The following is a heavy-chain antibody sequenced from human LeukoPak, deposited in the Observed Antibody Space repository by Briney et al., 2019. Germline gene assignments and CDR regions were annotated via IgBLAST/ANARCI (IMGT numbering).Heavy chain of an antibody. CDR2: ISAYNGNT. D-gene: IGHD2-2*02. V-gene: IGHV1-18*01. CDR3: ARDCSSTSCYINLDY. J-gene: IGHJ4*02. CDR1: GDTFTSYG. Sequence: ASVKVSCKASGDTFTSYGISWVRQAPGQGLEWIGWISAYNGNTNYAQKLQGRVTMTTDTSTSTAYMELRSLRSDDTAVYYCARDCSSTSCYINLDYWGQGTLVTVSS.